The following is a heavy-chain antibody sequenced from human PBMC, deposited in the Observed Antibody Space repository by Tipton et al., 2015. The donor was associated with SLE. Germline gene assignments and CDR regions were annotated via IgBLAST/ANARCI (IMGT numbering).Heavy chain of an antibody. D-gene: IGHD3-3*01. CDR3: ARAPEIRFLEWLTGAFDY. Sequence: SLRLSCAASGFTFSSYGMHWVRQAPGKGLEWVAFIRYDGSNKYYADSVKGRFTISRDNSKNSLYLQMNSLRAEDTAVYYCARAPEIRFLEWLTGAFDYWGQGTLVTVSS. CDR1: GFTFSSYG. CDR2: IRYDGSNK. V-gene: IGHV3-30*02. J-gene: IGHJ4*02.